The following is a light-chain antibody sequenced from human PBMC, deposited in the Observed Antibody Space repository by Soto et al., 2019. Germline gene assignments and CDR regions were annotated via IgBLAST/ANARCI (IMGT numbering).Light chain of an antibody. Sequence: QSVLTQPPSVSGAPVQRGTISCTGSSSNMGAGYDVHGYQQLPGTAPKLLIYGNSNRPSGVPDRVSGSKAGTSASLAITGLQAEEEAEYYCQSYDSSRSVVVFGGGTKLPVL. V-gene: IGLV1-40*01. CDR2: GNS. J-gene: IGLJ2*01. CDR1: SSNMGAGYD. CDR3: QSYDSSRSVVV.